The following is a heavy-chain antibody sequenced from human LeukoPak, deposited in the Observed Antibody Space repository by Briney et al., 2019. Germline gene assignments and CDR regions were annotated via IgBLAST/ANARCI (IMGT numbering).Heavy chain of an antibody. J-gene: IGHJ6*02. D-gene: IGHD6-19*01. V-gene: IGHV3-30*18. Sequence: GGSLRLSCAASGFTFSSYGMHWVRQAPGKGLEWVAVISYDGSNKYYADSVKGRFIISRDNSKNTLYLQMNSLRAEDTAVYYCAKDSSGYYYYYGMDVWGQGTTVTVSS. CDR1: GFTFSSYG. CDR3: AKDSSGYYYYYGMDV. CDR2: ISYDGSNK.